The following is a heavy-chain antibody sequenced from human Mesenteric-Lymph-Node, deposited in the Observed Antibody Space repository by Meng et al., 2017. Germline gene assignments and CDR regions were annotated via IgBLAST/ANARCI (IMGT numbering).Heavy chain of an antibody. CDR2: IYHSGIT. V-gene: IGHV4-4*02. CDR1: GGSISRSNG. Sequence: QGQRQAPGPGLGKPSVTLSLTCAASGGSISRSNGWSWVRQPPGKVLEWIGKIYHSGITIYNPSLKSRVTMSVHNSKNQFSLKLNSMTAADTAVYYCARDPTGGEDHQRVWGQGTLVTVSS. D-gene: IGHD1-14*01. CDR3: ARDPTGGEDHQRV. J-gene: IGHJ4*02.